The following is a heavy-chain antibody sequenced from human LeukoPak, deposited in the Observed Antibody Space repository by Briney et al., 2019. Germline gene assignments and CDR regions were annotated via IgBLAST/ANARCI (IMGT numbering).Heavy chain of an antibody. D-gene: IGHD3-10*01. CDR1: GYTFTSYD. Sequence: ASVKVSCKASGYTFTSYDINWVRQATGQGLEWMGWMNPNSGNTSYAQKFQGRVTITRNTSISTAYMELSSLRSEDTAVYYCARGRGGLWFGERHYYMDVWGKGTTVTVSS. CDR2: MNPNSGNT. V-gene: IGHV1-8*03. J-gene: IGHJ6*03. CDR3: ARGRGGLWFGERHYYMDV.